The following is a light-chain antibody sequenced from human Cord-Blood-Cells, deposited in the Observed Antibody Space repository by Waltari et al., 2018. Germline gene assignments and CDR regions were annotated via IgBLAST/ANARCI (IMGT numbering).Light chain of an antibody. V-gene: IGLV3-1*01. CDR1: KLGDTY. Sequence: SYELTQPPSVSVSPGQPASITCSGDKLGDTYACWYQQKPGQSPVMVIYQDSKRPSGIPERFSGSNSGKTATLTIRGTQAMDEADYYCQAWDSSTVVFGGGTKLTVL. J-gene: IGLJ2*01. CDR2: QDS. CDR3: QAWDSSTVV.